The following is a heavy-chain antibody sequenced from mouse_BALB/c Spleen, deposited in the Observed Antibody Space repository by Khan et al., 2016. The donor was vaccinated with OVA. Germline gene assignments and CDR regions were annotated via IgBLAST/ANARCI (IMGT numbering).Heavy chain of an antibody. Sequence: QVQLQQSGPGLVAPSQSLSITCTVSGFSLTSYGVHWVRQTPGKGLEWLGIIWAGGSTNYNSALMSRLSINKDNSKSQVFFKMNSLQTDDTAMYYCARNYDNYVEYFDVWGAGTTVTVSS. D-gene: IGHD2-1*01. J-gene: IGHJ1*01. CDR3: ARNYDNYVEYFDV. V-gene: IGHV2-9*02. CDR1: GFSLTSYG. CDR2: IWAGGST.